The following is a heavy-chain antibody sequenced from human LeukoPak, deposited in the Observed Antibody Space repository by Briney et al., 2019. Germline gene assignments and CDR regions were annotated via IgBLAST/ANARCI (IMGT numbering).Heavy chain of an antibody. CDR3: AGGGNGIFEI. D-gene: IGHD1-1*01. Sequence: GGSLRLSCAASGFTFSSYWMSWVRQAPGKGLEWVATIKQDGSEGFYVDSVKGRFTISRDNAKSSLYLQMNSLRAEDTAVYGCAGGGNGIFEIWGQGTMVTVSS. CDR2: IKQDGSEG. J-gene: IGHJ3*02. V-gene: IGHV3-7*01. CDR1: GFTFSSYW.